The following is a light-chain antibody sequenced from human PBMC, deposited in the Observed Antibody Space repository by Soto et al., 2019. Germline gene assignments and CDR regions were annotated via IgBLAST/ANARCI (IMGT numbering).Light chain of an antibody. CDR1: QTISSW. V-gene: IGKV1-5*03. CDR2: KAS. Sequence: DIQMTQSPSTLSGSVGDRVTITCRASQTISSWLAWYQQKPGKAPKLLIYKASTLKSGVPSRFSGSGFWTEFTLTISSLQPDDFATYYCQHYYSYSEAFGQGTKVELK. J-gene: IGKJ1*01. CDR3: QHYYSYSEA.